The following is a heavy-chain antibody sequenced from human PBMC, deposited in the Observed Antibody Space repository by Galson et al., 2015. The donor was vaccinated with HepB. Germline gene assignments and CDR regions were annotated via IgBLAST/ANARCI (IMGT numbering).Heavy chain of an antibody. D-gene: IGHD4-23*01. CDR3: ARVKHDYGGNSDTTYYYYGMDV. V-gene: IGHV1-18*01. Sequence: SVKVSCKASGYTFTSYGISWVRQAPGQGLEWMGWISAYNGNTNYAQKLQGRVTMTTDTSTSTAYMELRSLRSDDTAVYYCARVKHDYGGNSDTTYYYYGMDVWGQGTTVTVSS. CDR2: ISAYNGNT. CDR1: GYTFTSYG. J-gene: IGHJ6*02.